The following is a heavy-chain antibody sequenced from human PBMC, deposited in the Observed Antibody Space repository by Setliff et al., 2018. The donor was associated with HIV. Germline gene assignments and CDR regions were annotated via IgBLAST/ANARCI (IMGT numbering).Heavy chain of an antibody. Sequence: PGGSLRLSCAASGLTFSAYAMHWVRQAPGKGLEYVSAISSNGLSTYYADSVKGRFTISRDNSKSTLYLQMGSLRAEDMAVYYCARDAEVGTTYFDYWGQGTLVTVSS. CDR3: ARDAEVGTTYFDY. V-gene: IGHV3-64*02. CDR1: GLTFSAYA. CDR2: ISSNGLST. D-gene: IGHD1-26*01. J-gene: IGHJ4*02.